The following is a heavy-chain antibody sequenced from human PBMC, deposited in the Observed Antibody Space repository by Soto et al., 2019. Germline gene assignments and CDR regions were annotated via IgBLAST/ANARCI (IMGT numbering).Heavy chain of an antibody. D-gene: IGHD2-15*01. CDR2: MNPNSGNT. J-gene: IGHJ4*02. V-gene: IGHV1-8*01. CDR1: GYTFTSYD. CDR3: ARSIFSVGSGPAAL. Sequence: GASVKVSCKASGYTFTSYDINWVRQATGQGLEWMGWMNPNSGNTGYAQKFQGRVTMTRNTSISTAYMELSSLRSEDTAVYYCARSIFSVGSGPAALWGQGTLVTVSS.